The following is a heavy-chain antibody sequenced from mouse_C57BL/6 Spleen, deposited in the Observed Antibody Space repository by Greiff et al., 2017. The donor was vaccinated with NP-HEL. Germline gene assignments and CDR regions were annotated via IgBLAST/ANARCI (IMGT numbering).Heavy chain of an antibody. CDR1: GYTFTSYW. J-gene: IGHJ2*01. V-gene: IGHV1-59*01. CDR2: IDPSDSYT. CDR3: ARRGDYYGSSYFDY. D-gene: IGHD1-1*01. Sequence: QVQLQQSGAELVRPGTSVKLSCKASGYTFTSYWMHWVKQRPGQGLEWIGVIDPSDSYTNYNQKFKGKATLTVDTSSSTAYMQLSSLTSEDSAVYYCARRGDYYGSSYFDYWGQGTTLTVSS.